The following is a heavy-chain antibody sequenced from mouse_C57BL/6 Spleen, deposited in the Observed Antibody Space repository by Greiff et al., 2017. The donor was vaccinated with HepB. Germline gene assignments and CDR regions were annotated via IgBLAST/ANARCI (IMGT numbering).Heavy chain of an antibody. CDR3: AREGTSFDY. Sequence: VQLKESGGGLVKPGGSLKLSCAASGFTFSSYAMSWVRQTPEKRLEWVATISDGGSYTYYPDNVKGRFTISRDNAKNNLYLQMSHLKSEDTAMYYCAREGTSFDYWGQGTTLTVSS. V-gene: IGHV5-4*01. CDR2: ISDGGSYT. J-gene: IGHJ2*01. CDR1: GFTFSSYA. D-gene: IGHD3-3*01.